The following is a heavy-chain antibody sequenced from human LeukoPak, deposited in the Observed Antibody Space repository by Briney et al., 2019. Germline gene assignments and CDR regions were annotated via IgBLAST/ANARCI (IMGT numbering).Heavy chain of an antibody. Sequence: GGSLRLSCAASGFTFSDYYMSWIRQAPGKGLEWVANIKEDGSDKYYVDSVKGRFTISRDNAKNSLYLQMNSLRAEDTAVYYCARLGLSVIYYWGQGTLVTVSS. D-gene: IGHD5/OR15-5a*01. CDR1: GFTFSDYY. J-gene: IGHJ4*02. CDR2: IKEDGSDK. CDR3: ARLGLSVIYY. V-gene: IGHV3-7*01.